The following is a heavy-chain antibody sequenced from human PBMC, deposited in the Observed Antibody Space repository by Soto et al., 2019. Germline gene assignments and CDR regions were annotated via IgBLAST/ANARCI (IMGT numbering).Heavy chain of an antibody. J-gene: IGHJ5*02. Sequence: GASVKVSGKASGGTFSSYAISWVRQAPGQGLEWMGGIIPIFGTANYAQKCQGRVTITADESTSTAYMELSSLRSEDTAVYYCARDVEGVVVPAAVYNWFDPWGQGTLVTVSS. D-gene: IGHD2-2*01. V-gene: IGHV1-69*13. CDR2: IIPIFGTA. CDR1: GGTFSSYA. CDR3: ARDVEGVVVPAAVYNWFDP.